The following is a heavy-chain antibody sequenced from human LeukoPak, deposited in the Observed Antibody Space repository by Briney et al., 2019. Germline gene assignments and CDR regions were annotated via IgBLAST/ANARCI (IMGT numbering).Heavy chain of an antibody. D-gene: IGHD5-18*01. J-gene: IGHJ6*03. V-gene: IGHV3-21*01. CDR3: ARVEGYSYGALYYYYYYMDV. CDR2: ISSSSSYI. CDR1: GFTFSSYS. Sequence: GGSLRLSCAASGFTFSSYSMNWVRQAPGKGLEWVSSISSSSSYIYYADSVKGRFTISRDNAKNSLYLQMNSLRAEDTAVYYCARVEGYSYGALYYYYYYMDVWGKGTTVTVSS.